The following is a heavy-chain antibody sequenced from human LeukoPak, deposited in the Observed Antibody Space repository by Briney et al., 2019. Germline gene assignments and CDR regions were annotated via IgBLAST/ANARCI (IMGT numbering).Heavy chain of an antibody. CDR1: GFTFSTYE. CDR2: ITSTSSYM. CDR3: ARDPYSGGYGDDYYYYMDV. Sequence: GGSLRLSCAASGFTFSTYEMNWVRQAPGKGLEWVSSITSTSSYMYYADSVKGRFTISRDNAQNSLYLHMSSLRAEDTAVYYCARDPYSGGYGDDYYYYMDVWGKGTTVTISS. V-gene: IGHV3-21*01. J-gene: IGHJ6*03. D-gene: IGHD1-26*01.